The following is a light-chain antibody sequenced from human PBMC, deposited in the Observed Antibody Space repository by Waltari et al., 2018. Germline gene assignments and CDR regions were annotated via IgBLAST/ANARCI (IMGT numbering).Light chain of an antibody. CDR2: GAS. J-gene: IGKJ4*01. Sequence: EIVLTQSPGTLSLSPGERATLSCRASQTVRTTSLAWYQQKPGQAPTLLSYGASSRATGIPDSFSGSGSGTDFSLTISSLEPEDFAVYYCQQYDIAPLTFGGGTKVEIK. CDR1: QTVRTTS. CDR3: QQYDIAPLT. V-gene: IGKV3-20*01.